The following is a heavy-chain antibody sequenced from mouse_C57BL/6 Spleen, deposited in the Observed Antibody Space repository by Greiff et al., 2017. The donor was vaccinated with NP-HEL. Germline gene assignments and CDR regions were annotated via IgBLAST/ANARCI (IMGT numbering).Heavy chain of an antibody. CDR1: GYTFTSYW. CDR3: ARSEYYGSSYFYYFDY. D-gene: IGHD1-1*01. V-gene: IGHV1-72*01. CDR2: IDPNSGGT. Sequence: QVQLQQPGAELVRPGSSVKLSCKASGYTFTSYWMHWVKQRPGRGLEWIGRIDPNSGGTKYNEKFKSKATLTVDKPSSTAYMQLSSLTSEDSAVYYCARSEYYGSSYFYYFDYWGQGTTRTVSS. J-gene: IGHJ2*01.